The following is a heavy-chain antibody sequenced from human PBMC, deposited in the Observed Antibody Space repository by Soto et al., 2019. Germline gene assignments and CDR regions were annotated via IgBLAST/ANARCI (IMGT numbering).Heavy chain of an antibody. CDR3: ARGDSSGWYDYYYYGMDV. J-gene: IGHJ6*02. CDR1: GDSVSSNSAA. CDR2: TYYRSKWYN. V-gene: IGHV6-1*01. D-gene: IGHD6-19*01. Sequence: PSQTLSLTCAISGDSVSSNSAAWNWIRQSPSRGLEWLGRTYYRSKWYNDYAVPVKSRITINPDTSKNQFSLQLNSVTPEDTAVYYCARGDSSGWYDYYYYGMDVWGQGTTVTVSS.